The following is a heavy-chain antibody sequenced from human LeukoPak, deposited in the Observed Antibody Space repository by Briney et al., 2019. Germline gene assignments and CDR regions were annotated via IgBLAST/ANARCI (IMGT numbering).Heavy chain of an antibody. CDR2: ISWNSGSI. CDR1: GFTFDDYA. J-gene: IGHJ4*02. D-gene: IGHD3-22*01. V-gene: IGHV3-9*01. CDR3: AREGDYDSSGVSLDY. Sequence: GGSLRLSCAASGFTFDDYAMHWVRQAPGKGLEWVSGISWNSGSIGYADSVKGRFTISRDNAKNSLYLQMNSLRAVDTAVYYCAREGDYDSSGVSLDYWGQGTLVTVSS.